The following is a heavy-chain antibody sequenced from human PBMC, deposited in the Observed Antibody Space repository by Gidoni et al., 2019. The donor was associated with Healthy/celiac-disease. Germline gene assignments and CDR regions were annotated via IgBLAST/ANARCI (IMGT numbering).Heavy chain of an antibody. Sequence: QLQLQESGPGLVKPSETLSLTCTVSGGSISSSSYYWGWIRQPPGKGLVLIGSIYYSGSTYYNPSLKSRVTISVDTSKNQFSLKRSSVTAADTAVYYCARGGSGSHLDYWGQGTLVTVSS. CDR3: ARGGSGSHLDY. D-gene: IGHD3-10*01. J-gene: IGHJ4*02. CDR2: IYYSGST. V-gene: IGHV4-39*01. CDR1: GGSISSSSYY.